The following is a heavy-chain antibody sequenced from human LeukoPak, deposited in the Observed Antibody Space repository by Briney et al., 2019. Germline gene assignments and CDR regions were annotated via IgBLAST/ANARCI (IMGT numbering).Heavy chain of an antibody. Sequence: ASVKVSCKASAYTFTGYYMHWVRQAPGQGLEWMGWINPNSGGTNYAQKFQGRVTMTRDTSISTAYMELSRLRSDDTAVYYCARVARRLLTSGSYSYWGQGTLVTVSS. D-gene: IGHD1-26*01. CDR1: AYTFTGYY. CDR3: ARVARRLLTSGSYSY. J-gene: IGHJ4*02. V-gene: IGHV1-2*02. CDR2: INPNSGGT.